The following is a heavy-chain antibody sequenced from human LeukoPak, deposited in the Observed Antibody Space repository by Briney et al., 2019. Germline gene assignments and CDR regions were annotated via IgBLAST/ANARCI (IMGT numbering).Heavy chain of an antibody. V-gene: IGHV4-59*01. J-gene: IGHJ5*02. CDR3: ARHRYYYDSSGYYYQP. CDR1: GASISSCY. Sequence: PSETLSLTCTVSGASISSCYWSWIRQHPGKGLEWIGYIYYSGSTNYNPSLKSRDTISVDTSKNQFSLRLSSVTAADTAVYYCARHRYYYDSSGYYYQPWGQGTLVTVSS. D-gene: IGHD3-22*01. CDR2: IYYSGST.